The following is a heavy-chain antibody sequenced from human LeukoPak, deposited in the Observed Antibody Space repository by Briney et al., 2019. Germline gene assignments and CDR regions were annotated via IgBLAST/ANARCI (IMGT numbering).Heavy chain of an antibody. CDR2: FDPEDGET. D-gene: IGHD2-21*02. CDR1: GYTLTELS. V-gene: IGHV1-24*01. CDR3: ATGSLVVVTAYDAFDI. Sequence: ASVKVSCKVSGYTLTELSMHWVRQAPGKGLEWMGGFDPEDGETIYAQKFQGRVTMTEDTSTDTAYMELSSLRSEDTAVYYCATGSLVVVTAYDAFDIWGQGTMVTVSS. J-gene: IGHJ3*02.